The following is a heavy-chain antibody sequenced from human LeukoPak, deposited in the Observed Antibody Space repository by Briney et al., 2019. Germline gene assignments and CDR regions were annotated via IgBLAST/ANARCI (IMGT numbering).Heavy chain of an antibody. CDR1: GGSISRDY. CDR2: IYYSGST. Sequence: SETLSLTCTVSGGSISRDYWSWIRQPPGKGLEWIGYIYYSGSTNYNPSLKSRVTISVDTSKNQFSLKLSSVTAADTAVYYCARAPRGYDILTGYYPYAFDIWGQGTMVTVSS. V-gene: IGHV4-59*01. J-gene: IGHJ3*02. D-gene: IGHD3-9*01. CDR3: ARAPRGYDILTGYYPYAFDI.